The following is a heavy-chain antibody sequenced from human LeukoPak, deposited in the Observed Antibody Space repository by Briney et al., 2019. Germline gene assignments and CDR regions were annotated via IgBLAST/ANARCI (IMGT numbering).Heavy chain of an antibody. D-gene: IGHD6-13*01. CDR3: ARDRHWGILAGTNFDY. CDR1: GFPFSSYW. V-gene: IGHV3-7*01. CDR2: IKQDGSGK. J-gene: IGHJ4*02. Sequence: GRSLRLSCAASGFPFSSYWMSWVRQAPGKGLEWVANIKQDGSGKYYVDSVKGRFTISRDNAKNSLYLQMNSLRAEDTAVYYCARDRHWGILAGTNFDYWGQGTLVTVSS.